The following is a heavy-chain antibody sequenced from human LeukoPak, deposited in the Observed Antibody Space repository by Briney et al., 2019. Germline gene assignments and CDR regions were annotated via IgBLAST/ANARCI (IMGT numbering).Heavy chain of an antibody. V-gene: IGHV3-48*02. D-gene: IGHD2-2*01. CDR2: ISSSRSTI. CDR3: ARVGSFESSTDY. J-gene: IGHJ4*02. Sequence: GGSLRPSCAASGFTFSTYSMNWVRQAPGKGLEWVSYISSSRSTIYYADSVTGRFTISRDNAKNSLYLQMNSLRDEDTAVYYCARVGSFESSTDYWGQGTLVTVSS. CDR1: GFTFSTYS.